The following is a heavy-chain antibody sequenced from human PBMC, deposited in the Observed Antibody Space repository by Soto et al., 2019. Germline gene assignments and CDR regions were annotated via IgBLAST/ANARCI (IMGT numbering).Heavy chain of an antibody. CDR1: GYTFTSYG. Sequence: QVQLVQSGGEVKKPGASVKVSCKASGYTFTSYGISWVRQAPGQGPEWMGWISAYNGNTNYAQKLQSRVTMTTDTSTSTAYMELRNLRSDDTAMYYCARNKTTIWPDYWGQGTLVTVSS. CDR3: ARNKTTIWPDY. V-gene: IGHV1-18*01. J-gene: IGHJ4*02. CDR2: ISAYNGNT.